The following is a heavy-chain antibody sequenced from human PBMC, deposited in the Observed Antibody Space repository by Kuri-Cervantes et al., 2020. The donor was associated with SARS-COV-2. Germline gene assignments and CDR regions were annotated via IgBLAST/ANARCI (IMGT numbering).Heavy chain of an antibody. CDR2: ISSSGSTI. J-gene: IGHJ4*02. V-gene: IGHV3-11*04. Sequence: GGSLRLSCAASGFTFSDFYMSWIRQAPGKGLEWVSYISSSGSTIYYADSVKGRFTISRDNAKNSLYLQMNSLRAEDTAVYYCTRDDFWSGYSDYWGQGTLVTVSS. CDR3: TRDDFWSGYSDY. CDR1: GFTFSDFY. D-gene: IGHD3-3*01.